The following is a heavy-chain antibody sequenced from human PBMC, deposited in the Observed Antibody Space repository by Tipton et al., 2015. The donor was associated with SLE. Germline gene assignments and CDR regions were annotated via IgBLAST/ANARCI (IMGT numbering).Heavy chain of an antibody. CDR1: GGSISSYY. D-gene: IGHD2-21*01. CDR2: IYYSGST. CDR3: ARALLEDSNGAFDI. Sequence: TLSLTCTVSGGSISSYYWSWIRQPPGKGLEWIGYIYYSGSTNYNPSLKSRVTISVDTSKNQFSLKLSSVTAADTAVYYCARALLEDSNGAFDIWGQGTVVTVSS. J-gene: IGHJ3*02. V-gene: IGHV4-59*01.